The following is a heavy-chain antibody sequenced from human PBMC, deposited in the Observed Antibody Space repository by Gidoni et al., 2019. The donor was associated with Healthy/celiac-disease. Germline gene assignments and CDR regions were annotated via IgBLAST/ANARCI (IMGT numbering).Heavy chain of an antibody. CDR3: AAGLYSSSWPDAFDI. CDR2: IVVGSGNT. D-gene: IGHD6-13*01. Sequence: QMQLVQSGPEVKKPGTSVKVSCKASGFTFTSSAMQWVRQARGQRLEWIGWIVVGSGNTNYAQKFQERVTITRDMSTSTAYMELSSLRSEDTAVYYCAAGLYSSSWPDAFDIWGQGTMVTVSS. CDR1: GFTFTSSA. J-gene: IGHJ3*02. V-gene: IGHV1-58*02.